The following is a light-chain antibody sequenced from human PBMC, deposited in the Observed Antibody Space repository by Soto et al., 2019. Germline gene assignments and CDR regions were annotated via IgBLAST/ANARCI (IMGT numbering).Light chain of an antibody. J-gene: IGLJ2*01. CDR1: SSDVGDYNY. Sequence: QSALPQPASVSGSPGQSITISCTGTSSDVGDYNYVSWYQQHPGKAPKLMIYEVSHRLSGVSNRFSGSKSGYTASLTISGLQDEDEADYYCSSYISNSIVVFGGGTKLTVL. CDR2: EVS. CDR3: SSYISNSIVV. V-gene: IGLV2-14*01.